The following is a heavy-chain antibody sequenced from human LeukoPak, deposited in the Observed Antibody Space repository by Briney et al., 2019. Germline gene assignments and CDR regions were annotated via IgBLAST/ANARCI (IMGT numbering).Heavy chain of an antibody. D-gene: IGHD5-18*01. J-gene: IGHJ4*02. V-gene: IGHV4-34*01. CDR2: INHSGST. CDR3: ARGRYSYGYYFDC. Sequence: SETLSLTCAVYGGSFSGYYWSWIRQPPGKGLEWIGEINHSGSTNYNPSLKSRVTISVDTSKNQFSLKLSSVTTADTAVYYCARGRYSYGYYFDCWGQGTLVTVSS. CDR1: GGSFSGYY.